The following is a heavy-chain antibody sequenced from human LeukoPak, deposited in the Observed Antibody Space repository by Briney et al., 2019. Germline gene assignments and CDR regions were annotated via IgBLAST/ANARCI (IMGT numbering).Heavy chain of an antibody. CDR2: ISASGGSA. CDR1: GFTFSNYA. CDR3: AKAGYYDSRGYYYDHHFDY. J-gene: IGHJ4*02. D-gene: IGHD3-22*01. Sequence: GGSLRLSCAAPGFTFSNYAMYWVRQAPGKGLEWVSLISASGGSAYYADSVKGRFTSSRDNSKSTLYLQMNRLRAEDTAVYYCAKAGYYDSRGYYYDHHFDYWGQGTPVTVSS. V-gene: IGHV3-23*01.